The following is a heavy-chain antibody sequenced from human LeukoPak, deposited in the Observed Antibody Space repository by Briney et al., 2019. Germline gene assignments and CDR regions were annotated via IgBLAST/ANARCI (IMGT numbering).Heavy chain of an antibody. CDR1: GGSFSGYY. Sequence: PSETLSLTCAVYGGSFSGYYWSWIRQPPGKGLEWIGEINHSGSTNYNPSLKSRVTMSVDTSKNQFSLKLSSVTAADTAVYYCARGRLNDAFDIWGQGTMVTVSS. CDR2: INHSGST. V-gene: IGHV4-34*01. J-gene: IGHJ3*02. CDR3: ARGRLNDAFDI.